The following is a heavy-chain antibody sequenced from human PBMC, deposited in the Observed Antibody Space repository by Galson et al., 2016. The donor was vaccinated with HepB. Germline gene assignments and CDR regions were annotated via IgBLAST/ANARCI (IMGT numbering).Heavy chain of an antibody. V-gene: IGHV3-64*01. CDR2: ISYNVWTT. Sequence: SLRLSCAASGFTFGSHVMHWVRQAPGKGLEYVSGISYNVWTTYYGNSVKGRFTISRDSSKGTLSLRLDSLRVEDTAVYYCTREHLQRRTGLDLWGRGTLVTVSS. CDR3: TREHLQRRTGLDL. CDR1: GFTFGSHV. J-gene: IGHJ4*02. D-gene: IGHD6-25*01.